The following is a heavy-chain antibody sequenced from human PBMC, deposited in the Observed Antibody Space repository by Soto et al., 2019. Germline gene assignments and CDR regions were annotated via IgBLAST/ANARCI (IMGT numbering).Heavy chain of an antibody. J-gene: IGHJ1*01. CDR2: IYYSGST. CDR3: AIYDSSGSRGFQH. CDR1: GGSISSGGYY. V-gene: IGHV4-31*03. D-gene: IGHD3-22*01. Sequence: QVQLQESDLGLVKPSQTLSLTCTVSGGSISSGGYYWSWIRQHPGKGLEWIGYIYYSGSTYYNPSLKSRVTISVDTSKNQFSLKLSSVTAADTAVYYCAIYDSSGSRGFQHWGQGTLVTFSS.